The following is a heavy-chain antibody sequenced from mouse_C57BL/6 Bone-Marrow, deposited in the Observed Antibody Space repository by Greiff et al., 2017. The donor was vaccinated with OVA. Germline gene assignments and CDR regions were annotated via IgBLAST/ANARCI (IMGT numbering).Heavy chain of an antibody. V-gene: IGHV5-6*01. CDR1: GFTFSSYG. CDR3: ARHEAIDD. Sequence: EVKLVESGGDLVKPGGSLKLSCAASGFTFSSYGMSWVRQTPDKRLEWVATISSGGSCTYYPDSVKGRFTISRDNAKNTLYLQLSSLKSEDTAMYYCARHEAIDDWGKGTTLTVSS. CDR2: ISSGGSCT. J-gene: IGHJ2*01.